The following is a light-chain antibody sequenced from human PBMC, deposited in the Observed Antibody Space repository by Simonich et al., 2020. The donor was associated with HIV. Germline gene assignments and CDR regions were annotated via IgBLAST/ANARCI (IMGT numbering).Light chain of an antibody. J-gene: IGKJ2*01. CDR3: QQYNNWPLF. CDR2: GAS. Sequence: EIVLTQSPATLSVSPGERANLACRASQRISTNLAWYQQKLGQAPRLLIYGASTRATGVPPRFSGTGSGTEFTLTISSVQSEDFVIYYCQQYNNWPLFFGQGTKLEIK. V-gene: IGKV3-15*01. CDR1: QRISTN.